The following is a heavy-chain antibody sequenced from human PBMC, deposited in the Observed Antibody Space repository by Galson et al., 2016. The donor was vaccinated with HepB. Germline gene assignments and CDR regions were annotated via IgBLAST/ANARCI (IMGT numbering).Heavy chain of an antibody. J-gene: IGHJ2*01. CDR1: GFSFSSYA. D-gene: IGHD1-26*01. Sequence: SLRLSCAASGFSFSSYAMTWVRQAPGKGLEWVSVISGNGDITHYADSVQGRFTVSRDNSKNTLYLQVNSLRAEDRALYYCAKPSPQWELPNWYFDLWGRGTLVTVSS. V-gene: IGHV3-23*01. CDR2: ISGNGDIT. CDR3: AKPSPQWELPNWYFDL.